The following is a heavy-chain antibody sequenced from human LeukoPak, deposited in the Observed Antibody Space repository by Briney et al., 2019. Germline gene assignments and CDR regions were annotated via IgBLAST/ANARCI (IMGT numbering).Heavy chain of an antibody. V-gene: IGHV3-23*01. CDR3: AKAIFPTTYFFDS. J-gene: IGHJ4*02. CDR2: VAINGDNT. Sequence: GGSLRLSCAASGSAFSNYAMTWVRQAPGKGLEWVSSVAINGDNTYYTDPVKGRFIISRDNSKDTVFLRLNSLRAEDTAVYYCAKAIFPTTYFFDSWGQGTLVTVSS. CDR1: GSAFSNYA. D-gene: IGHD3-3*02.